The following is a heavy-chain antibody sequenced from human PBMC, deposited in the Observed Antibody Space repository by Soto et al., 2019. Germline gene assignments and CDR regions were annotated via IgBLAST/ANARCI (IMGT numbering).Heavy chain of an antibody. J-gene: IGHJ6*02. CDR1: GGSFSGCY. D-gene: IGHD6-6*01. Sequence: PSETLSLTCAVYGGSFSGCYWSWIRQPPGKGLEWIGEINHSGSTNYNPSLKSRVTISVDTSKNQFSLKLSSVTAADTAVYYCARGRSSSSAYYYYGMDVWGQGTTVTVSS. V-gene: IGHV4-34*01. CDR3: ARGRSSSSAYYYYGMDV. CDR2: INHSGST.